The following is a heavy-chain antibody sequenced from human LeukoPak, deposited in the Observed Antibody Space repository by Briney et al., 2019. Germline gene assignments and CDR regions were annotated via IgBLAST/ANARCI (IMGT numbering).Heavy chain of an antibody. J-gene: IGHJ4*02. CDR1: GGTFSTYA. V-gene: IGHV1-69*05. D-gene: IGHD6-13*01. Sequence: SVKVSCKASGGTFSTYAISWVRQAPGQGLEWMGRIIPIFGTANYAQKFQGRVTITTDESTSTAYMELSSLRSEDTAVYYCAIILRQQLVQSDYWGQGTLVTVSS. CDR3: AIILRQQLVQSDY. CDR2: IIPIFGTA.